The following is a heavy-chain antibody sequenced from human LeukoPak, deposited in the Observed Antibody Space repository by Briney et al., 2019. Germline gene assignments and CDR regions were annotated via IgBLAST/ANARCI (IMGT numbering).Heavy chain of an antibody. V-gene: IGHV4-39*01. D-gene: IGHD3-22*01. Sequence: GSLRLSCAASGFTFSSSNINWIRQPPGKGLEWIGSIYYSGSTYYNPSLKSRVTISVDTSKNQFSLKLSSVTAADTAVYYCARLEYYYDSSGYYYGPGKNYFDYWGQGTLVTVSS. CDR3: ARLEYYYDSSGYYYGPGKNYFDY. CDR1: GFTFSSSN. CDR2: IYYSGST. J-gene: IGHJ4*02.